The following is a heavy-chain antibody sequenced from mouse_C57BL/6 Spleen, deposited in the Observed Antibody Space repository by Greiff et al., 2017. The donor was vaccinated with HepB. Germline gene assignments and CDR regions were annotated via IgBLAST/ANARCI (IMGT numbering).Heavy chain of an antibody. J-gene: IGHJ3*01. V-gene: IGHV1-50*01. Sequence: QVQLQQPGAELVKPGASVKLSCKASGYTFTSYWMQWVKQRPGQGLEWIGEIDPSDSYTNYNQKFKGKATLTVDTSSSTAYMQRSSLTSEDSAVYYCARWDPYYSNYPWFAYWGQGTLVTVSA. CDR3: ARWDPYYSNYPWFAY. CDR2: IDPSDSYT. CDR1: GYTFTSYW. D-gene: IGHD2-5*01.